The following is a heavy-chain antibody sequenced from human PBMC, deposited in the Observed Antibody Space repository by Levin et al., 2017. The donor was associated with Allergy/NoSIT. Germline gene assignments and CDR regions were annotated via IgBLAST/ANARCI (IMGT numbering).Heavy chain of an antibody. D-gene: IGHD4-17*01. CDR3: VRVGKVQTRVGDYVVGFFDY. CDR1: GVSIDSGAFY. Sequence: SETLSLTCTVSGVSIDSGAFYWSWVRQSPRKGLEWIGDIYESGTTFYNPSLKSRLTISVHTSKNQFSLELRSVTAAATALYFWVRVGKVQTRVGDYVVGFFDYWGPGTLVTVSS. CDR2: IYESGTT. V-gene: IGHV4-30-4*01. J-gene: IGHJ4*02.